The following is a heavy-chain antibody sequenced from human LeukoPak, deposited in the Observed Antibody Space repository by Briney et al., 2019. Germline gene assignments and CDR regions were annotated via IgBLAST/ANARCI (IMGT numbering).Heavy chain of an antibody. Sequence: PGGSLRLSCAASGFTFSTFAMIWVRQPPGKGLEWVSSIFPSGGEIHYADSVRGRFTISRDNSKSTLSLQMNSLRAEDTAIYYCAKTLPPYCSGGSCYWDYWGQGTLVTVSS. V-gene: IGHV3-23*01. CDR1: GFTFSTFA. CDR2: IFPSGGEI. CDR3: AKTLPPYCSGGSCYWDY. J-gene: IGHJ4*02. D-gene: IGHD2-15*01.